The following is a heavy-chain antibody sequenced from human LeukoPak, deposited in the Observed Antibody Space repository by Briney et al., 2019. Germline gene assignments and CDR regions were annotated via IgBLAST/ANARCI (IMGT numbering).Heavy chain of an antibody. V-gene: IGHV3-23*01. CDR2: ISGSGSSR. CDR1: GLTFSSYA. D-gene: IGHD2-2*01. J-gene: IGHJ4*02. CDR3: AKRRGFSPAFDY. Sequence: GGSLRLSCAASGLTFSSYAMSWVRRAPGKGLAWVSAISGSGSSRYYAESVKGRFTISRDNSKNTLYVQMNSLRAEDTAVYYCAKRRGFSPAFDYWGQGALVTVSS.